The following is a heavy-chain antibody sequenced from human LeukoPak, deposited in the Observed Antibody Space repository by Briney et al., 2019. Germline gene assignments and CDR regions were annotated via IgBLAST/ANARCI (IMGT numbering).Heavy chain of an antibody. CDR3: ARWAGRCGGDCQSEDP. Sequence: GGSLRLSCVGSGFTFSTSWMHWVRQAPGKGPGYVAYINQDGSETNYVDSVKGRFTISRDNTRNSLFLQMYSLRDEDTAIYYCARWAGRCGGDCQSEDPWGLGTLVIVSS. V-gene: IGHV3-7*01. CDR2: INQDGSET. CDR1: GFTFSTSW. D-gene: IGHD2-21*02. J-gene: IGHJ5*02.